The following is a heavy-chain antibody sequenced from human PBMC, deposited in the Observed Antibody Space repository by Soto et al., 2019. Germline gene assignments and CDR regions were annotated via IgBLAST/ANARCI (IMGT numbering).Heavy chain of an antibody. CDR1: GCTFSNYA. D-gene: IGHD4-4*01. CDR2: IIPIFETA. J-gene: IGHJ6*02. CDR3: ARSSIDSNFAPNSDYYCSCGLDV. V-gene: IGHV1-69*13. Sequence: GASVKVSCKASGCTFSNYAITWVRQAPGQGLEWMGGIIPIFETANYAQKFQGRVTITADESTSTAYMELSSLRSEDTAVYYCARSSIDSNFAPNSDYYCSCGLDVWGQGTMVTVSS.